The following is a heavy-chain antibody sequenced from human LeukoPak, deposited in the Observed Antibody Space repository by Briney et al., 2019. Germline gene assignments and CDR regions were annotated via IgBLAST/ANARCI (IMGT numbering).Heavy chain of an antibody. CDR2: IKQDGSEK. J-gene: IGHJ3*02. CDR3: ARSAVVVPAATAFDI. V-gene: IGHV3-7*01. Sequence: GGSLRLSCAASGFTFSSYAMSWVRQAPGKGLEWVANIKQDGSEKYYVDSVKGRFTISRDNAKNSLYLQMNSLRAEDTAVYYCARSAVVVPAATAFDIWGQGTMVTVSS. CDR1: GFTFSSYA. D-gene: IGHD2-2*01.